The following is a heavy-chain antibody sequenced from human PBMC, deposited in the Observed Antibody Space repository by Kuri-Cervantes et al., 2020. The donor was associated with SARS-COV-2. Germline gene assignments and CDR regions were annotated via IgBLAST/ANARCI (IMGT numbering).Heavy chain of an antibody. CDR2: IGTAGDP. Sequence: GESLKISCAASGFTFSSYDMHWVRQATGKGLEWVSAIGTAGDPYYPGSVKGRFTISRENAKNSLYLQMNSLRAEDTAVYYCARGGDGSSWYRHYYYYYYMDVWGKGTTVTGSS. CDR1: GFTFSSYD. J-gene: IGHJ6*03. D-gene: IGHD6-13*01. V-gene: IGHV3-13*05. CDR3: ARGGDGSSWYRHYYYYYYMDV.